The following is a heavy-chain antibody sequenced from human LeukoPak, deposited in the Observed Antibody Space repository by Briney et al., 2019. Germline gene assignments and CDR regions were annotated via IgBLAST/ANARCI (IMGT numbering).Heavy chain of an antibody. V-gene: IGHV4-39*01. Sequence: KPSETLSLTCTVSGGSISSSSYYWGWIRQPPGKGLEWIGSIYYSGSTYYNPSLKGRVTISVDTSKNQFSLKLSSVTAADTAVYYCARQGYYYYYMDVWGKGTTVTVSS. J-gene: IGHJ6*03. CDR3: ARQGYYYYYMDV. CDR2: IYYSGST. CDR1: GGSISSSSYY.